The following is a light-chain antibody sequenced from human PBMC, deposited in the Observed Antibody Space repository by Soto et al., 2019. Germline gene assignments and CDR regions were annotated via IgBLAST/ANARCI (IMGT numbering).Light chain of an antibody. CDR1: SSDVGAYNY. J-gene: IGLJ1*01. Sequence: QSVLTQPPSASGSPGQSVTISCTGTSSDVGAYNYVSWYQQHPGKAPKLMIYEVTNRPSGVPDRFSASKSGNTASLTVSGLQAEDEADYLCSSYAGFNNFVFGTGTKITVL. CDR2: EVT. CDR3: SSYAGFNNFV. V-gene: IGLV2-8*01.